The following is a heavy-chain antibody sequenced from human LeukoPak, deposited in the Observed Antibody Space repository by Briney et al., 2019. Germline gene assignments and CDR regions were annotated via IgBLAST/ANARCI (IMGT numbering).Heavy chain of an antibody. V-gene: IGHV1-2*02. J-gene: IGHJ4*02. Sequence: EASVKVSCKASGYTFTGYYMHWVRQAPGQGLEWMGWINPNSGGTNYAQKFQGRVTMTRDTSISTAYMELSRLRSDDTAVYYCAREHHDYVWGSYELWGQGTLVTVSS. D-gene: IGHD3-16*01. CDR3: AREHHDYVWGSYEL. CDR2: INPNSGGT. CDR1: GYTFTGYY.